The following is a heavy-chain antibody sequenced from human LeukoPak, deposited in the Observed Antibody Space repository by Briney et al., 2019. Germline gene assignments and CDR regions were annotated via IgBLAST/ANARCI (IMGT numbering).Heavy chain of an antibody. Sequence: GSLRLSCAASGFTFSNHWMHWVRQGPGKGPVWVSRITNDGSSTVYADSVKGRFTISRDNAKSTLDLQMNSLSAEDTAVYYCVRSSGWPDSWGQGTLVTVSS. D-gene: IGHD6-19*01. CDR1: GFTFSNHW. CDR2: ITNDGSST. V-gene: IGHV3-74*01. CDR3: VRSSGWPDS. J-gene: IGHJ4*02.